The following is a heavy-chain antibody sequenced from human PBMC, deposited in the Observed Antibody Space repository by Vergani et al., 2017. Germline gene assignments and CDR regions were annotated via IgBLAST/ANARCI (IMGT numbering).Heavy chain of an antibody. V-gene: IGHV1-2*02. CDR1: GYTFTGDY. CDR3: ARGQWLPTLSFDY. CDR2: INPNSGGT. D-gene: IGHD6-19*01. Sequence: QVQLVQSGAEVKKPGASVKVSCKASGYTFTGDYMHRVRLAPGQGLEWMGWINPNSGGTNYAQKFQGRVTMTRDTSFSTAYMELSRLRSDDTAVYYFARGQWLPTLSFDYWGQGTLVTVSS. J-gene: IGHJ4*02.